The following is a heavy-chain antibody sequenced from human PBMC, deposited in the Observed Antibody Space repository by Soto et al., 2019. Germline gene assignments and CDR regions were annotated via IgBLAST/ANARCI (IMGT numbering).Heavy chain of an antibody. Sequence: PGESLKISCAASGFTFSSYAMSWVRQAPGKGLEWVSAISGSGGSTYYADSVKGRFTISRDNSKNTLYLQMNSLRAEDTAVYYCAKTLTIVVVITRFDYWGQGTLVTVSS. V-gene: IGHV3-23*01. CDR1: GFTFSSYA. CDR3: AKTLTIVVVITRFDY. CDR2: ISGSGGST. D-gene: IGHD3-22*01. J-gene: IGHJ4*02.